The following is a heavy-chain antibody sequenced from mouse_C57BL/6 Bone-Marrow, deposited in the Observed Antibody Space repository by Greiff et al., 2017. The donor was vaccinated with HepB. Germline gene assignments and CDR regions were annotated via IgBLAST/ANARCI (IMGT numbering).Heavy chain of an antibody. CDR2: INPNNGGT. J-gene: IGHJ4*01. V-gene: IGHV1-26*01. CDR1: GYTFTDYY. CDR3: ARGREEDYYAMDY. Sequence: EVKLQQSGPELVKPGASVKISCKASGYTFTDYYMNWVKQSHGKSLEWIGDINPNNGGTSYNQKFKGKATLTVDKSSSTAYMELRSLTSEDSAVYYCARGREEDYYAMDYCGQGTSVTVTS.